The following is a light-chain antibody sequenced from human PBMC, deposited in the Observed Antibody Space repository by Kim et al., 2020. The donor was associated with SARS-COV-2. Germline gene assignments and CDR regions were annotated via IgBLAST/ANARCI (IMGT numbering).Light chain of an antibody. Sequence: RVTISCTGGSSNIGAGYDVHWYQHLPGTAPKLLIYGNSNRPSGVPDRFSGSKSGTSASLAITGLQAEDEADFYCQSYDSSLSGVVFGGGTQLTVL. CDR2: GNS. CDR1: SSNIGAGYD. J-gene: IGLJ2*01. CDR3: QSYDSSLSGVV. V-gene: IGLV1-40*01.